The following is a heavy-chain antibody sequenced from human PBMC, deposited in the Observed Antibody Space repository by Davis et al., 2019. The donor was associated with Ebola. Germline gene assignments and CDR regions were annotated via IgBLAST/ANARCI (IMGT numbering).Heavy chain of an antibody. D-gene: IGHD4-11*01. Sequence: ASVKVSCKASGYTFTGYYMHWVRQAPGQGLEWMGWINPNSGGTNYAQKFQGWVTMTRDTSISTAYMELSRLRSDDTAVYYCARGSNLPFYYYYYMDVWGKGTTVTVSS. J-gene: IGHJ6*03. CDR1: GYTFTGYY. CDR3: ARGSNLPFYYYYYMDV. CDR2: INPNSGGT. V-gene: IGHV1-2*04.